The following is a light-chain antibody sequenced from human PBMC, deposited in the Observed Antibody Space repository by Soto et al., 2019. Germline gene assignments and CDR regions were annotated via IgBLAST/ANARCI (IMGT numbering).Light chain of an antibody. CDR1: QSVSSGH. V-gene: IGKV3-20*01. Sequence: EIVLTQSPGTLSLSPGERATLSCRASQSVSSGHLAWYQQKPGQAPRLLIYGVSSRATGIPDRFSGSGSGTDFALTISRLEPEDFGVYYCQQNKDWPGTFGQGTKVDIK. CDR2: GVS. J-gene: IGKJ1*01. CDR3: QQNKDWPGT.